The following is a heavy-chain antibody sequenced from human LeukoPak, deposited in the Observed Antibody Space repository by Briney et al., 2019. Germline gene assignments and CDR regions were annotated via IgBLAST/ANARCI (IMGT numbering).Heavy chain of an antibody. Sequence: PSESLSLTCAVSAASISNYYWSWIRQAPGKGLEWIGYISTSGSTNYNPSLKSRVSISLDTSKNRFSLNLNFVTAADTAVYYCASPRSGYRYTFDYWGQGALVTVSS. CDR3: ASPRSGYRYTFDY. D-gene: IGHD3-22*01. V-gene: IGHV4-4*09. J-gene: IGHJ4*02. CDR2: ISTSGST. CDR1: AASISNYY.